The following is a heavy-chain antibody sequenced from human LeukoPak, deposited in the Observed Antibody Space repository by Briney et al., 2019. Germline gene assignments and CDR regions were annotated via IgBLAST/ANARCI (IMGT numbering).Heavy chain of an antibody. J-gene: IGHJ4*02. Sequence: GGSLRLSCAASGFAFNKYGMSWVRQAPGKGLEWVSLISVSGGSTYSADSVKGRFTISRDNAKNSLYLQMNSLRAEDTAVYYCARSFYYYDSDYWGQGTLVTVSS. D-gene: IGHD3-22*01. CDR2: ISVSGGST. CDR3: ARSFYYYDSDY. CDR1: GFAFNKYG. V-gene: IGHV3-23*01.